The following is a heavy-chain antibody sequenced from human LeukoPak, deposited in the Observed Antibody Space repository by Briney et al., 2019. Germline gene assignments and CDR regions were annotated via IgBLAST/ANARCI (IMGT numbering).Heavy chain of an antibody. CDR3: AKRGVVIRVILVGFHKEANYFDS. CDR2: ISGSAGGT. V-gene: IGHV3-23*01. D-gene: IGHD3-22*01. CDR1: GITLSNYG. Sequence: GGSLRLSCAVSGITLSNYGMSWVRQAPGKGLEWVAGISGSAGGTNYADSVKGRFTISRDNPKRTLFLQMNSLRAEDTAVYFCAKRGVVIRVILVGFHKEANYFDSWGQGALVTVSS. J-gene: IGHJ4*02.